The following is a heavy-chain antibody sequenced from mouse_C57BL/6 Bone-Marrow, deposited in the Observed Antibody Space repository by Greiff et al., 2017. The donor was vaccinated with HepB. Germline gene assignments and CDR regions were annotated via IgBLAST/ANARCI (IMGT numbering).Heavy chain of an antibody. CDR1: GYTFTSYT. D-gene: IGHD1-1*01. V-gene: IGHV1-4*01. Sequence: QVQLKQSGAELARPGASVKMSCKASGYTFTSYTMNWVKQRPGQGLEWIGYIIPRRGYTKYNQKFKDKATLTADKSSSTAYMQLSSLTSEDAAVYYCAREYYGRKDYGGQVTTLTVSS. CDR2: IIPRRGYT. CDR3: AREYYGRKDY. J-gene: IGHJ2*01.